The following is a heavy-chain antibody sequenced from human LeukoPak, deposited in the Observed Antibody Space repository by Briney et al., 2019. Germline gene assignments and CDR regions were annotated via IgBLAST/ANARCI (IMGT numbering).Heavy chain of an antibody. CDR3: ARHLPRYYYDSSGPSGY. D-gene: IGHD3-22*01. V-gene: IGHV5-51*01. J-gene: IGHJ4*02. CDR1: GYRFTTYW. CDR2: IYPGDSDT. Sequence: GESLKISCKGSGYRFTTYWIGWVRQMPGKGLEWMGIIYPGDSDTRYSPSFQGQVTISADKSISTAYLQWSSLKASDTAMYYCARHLPRYYYDSSGPSGYWGQGTLVTVSS.